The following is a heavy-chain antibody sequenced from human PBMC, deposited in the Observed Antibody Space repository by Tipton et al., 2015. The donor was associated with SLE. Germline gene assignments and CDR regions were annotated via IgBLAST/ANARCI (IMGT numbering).Heavy chain of an antibody. D-gene: IGHD6-13*01. V-gene: IGHV3-30*02. CDR1: GFTFGDYG. Sequence: GSLRLSCTGSGFTFGDYGVSWVRQAPGKGLEWVAFIRYDGSNKYYADSVRGRFTISRDNSKNTLYLQMNSLRAEDTAVYYCARSRYSGSWYYFDYWGQGTLVTVSS. CDR2: IRYDGSNK. CDR3: ARSRYSGSWYYFDY. J-gene: IGHJ4*02.